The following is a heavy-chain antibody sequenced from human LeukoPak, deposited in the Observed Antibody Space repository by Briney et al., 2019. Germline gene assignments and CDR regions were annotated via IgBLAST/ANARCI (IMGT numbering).Heavy chain of an antibody. Sequence: ASVKVSCRASGYTFTGYYMHWVRQAPGQGLEWMGWINPNSGGTNYAQKFQGRVTMTRDTSISTAYMELSRLTSDDTAVYYCARRVRLEHYYYGMDVWGQGTTVTVSS. CDR1: GYTFTGYY. D-gene: IGHD2-2*01. J-gene: IGHJ6*02. CDR2: INPNSGGT. CDR3: ARRVRLEHYYYGMDV. V-gene: IGHV1-2*02.